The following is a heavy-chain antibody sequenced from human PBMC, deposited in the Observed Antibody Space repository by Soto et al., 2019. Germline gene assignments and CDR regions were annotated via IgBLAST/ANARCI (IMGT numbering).Heavy chain of an antibody. CDR2: TYYRSKWYN. V-gene: IGHV6-1*01. Sequence: QSQTLSLTCAISGDSVSSNSAAWNWIRQSPSRGLEWLGRTYYRSKWYNDYVVSVKSRITINPDTSKNQFSLQLNSVTPEDTAVYYCARGNGSSSSDAFDIWGQGTMVTVSS. J-gene: IGHJ3*02. D-gene: IGHD6-6*01. CDR1: GDSVSSNSAA. CDR3: ARGNGSSSSDAFDI.